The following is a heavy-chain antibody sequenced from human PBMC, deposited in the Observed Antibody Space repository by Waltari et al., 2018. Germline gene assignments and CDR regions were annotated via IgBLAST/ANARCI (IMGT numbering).Heavy chain of an antibody. Sequence: QVQLVESGGGVVQPGRSLRLSCAASGFTFSSYAMHWVRPAPGKGLEWVAVISYDGSNKYYADSVKGRFTISRDNSKNTLYLQMNSLRAEDTAVYYCARDRPQMVRGVLDYWGQGTLVTVSS. CDR3: ARDRPQMVRGVLDY. CDR1: GFTFSSYA. V-gene: IGHV3-30*01. D-gene: IGHD3-10*01. J-gene: IGHJ4*02. CDR2: ISYDGSNK.